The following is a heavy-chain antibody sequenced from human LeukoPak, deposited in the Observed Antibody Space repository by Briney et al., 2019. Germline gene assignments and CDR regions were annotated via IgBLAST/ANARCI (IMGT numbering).Heavy chain of an antibody. D-gene: IGHD2-8*02. Sequence: GASVKVSCKASGYSLTSYGFSWVRQAPGQGLEWMGWISVKNNYTNYAEKVQDRVTMTTDTSTRTAYMELRSLRSDDTAVYYCASSSMVLVHHDVFDIWGQGTMVTVPS. J-gene: IGHJ3*02. CDR3: ASSSMVLVHHDVFDI. CDR2: ISVKNNYT. V-gene: IGHV1-18*01. CDR1: GYSLTSYG.